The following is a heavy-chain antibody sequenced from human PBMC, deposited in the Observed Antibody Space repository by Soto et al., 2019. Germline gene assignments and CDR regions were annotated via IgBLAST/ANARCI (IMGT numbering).Heavy chain of an antibody. CDR2: INPNSGGT. CDR1: GYTFTGYY. D-gene: IGHD1-20*01. Sequence: ASVKVSCKASGYTFTGYYMHWVRQAPGQGLEWMGWINPNSGGTNYAQKFQGWVTMTRDTSISTAYMELSRLRAEDTAVYYCARGITYYYYGMDVWGQGTTVTVSS. V-gene: IGHV1-2*04. CDR3: ARGITYYYYGMDV. J-gene: IGHJ6*02.